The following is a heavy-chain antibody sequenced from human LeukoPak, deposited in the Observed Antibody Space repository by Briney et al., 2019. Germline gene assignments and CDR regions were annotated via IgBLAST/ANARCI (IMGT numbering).Heavy chain of an antibody. Sequence: GGSLRLSCAASGFTFSSYSMNWVRRAPGKGLEWVSSVSRSSSFIFYADSVQGRFSISRDDAKDSLFLQMNSLRAEDTAVYYCARVSDAYDYSYDYWGQGTLVTVSS. D-gene: IGHD5-12*01. J-gene: IGHJ4*02. V-gene: IGHV3-21*01. CDR3: ARVSDAYDYSYDY. CDR2: VSRSSSFI. CDR1: GFTFSSYS.